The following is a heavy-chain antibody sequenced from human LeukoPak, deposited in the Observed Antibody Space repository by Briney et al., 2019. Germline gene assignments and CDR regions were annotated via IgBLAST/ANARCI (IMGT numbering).Heavy chain of an antibody. CDR2: IDPSDSYT. J-gene: IGHJ4*02. D-gene: IGHD4-17*01. V-gene: IGHV5-10-1*01. CDR1: GXSFTSYC. Sequence: KPGESLRISFKGSGXSFTSYCISWVRQMPGKGLEWMGRIDPSDSYTNYSPSFQGHVTISADKSISTAYLHWSSLKASDTAMYYCARAPSTTLRFFDYWAQGTLVTVSS. CDR3: ARAPSTTLRFFDY.